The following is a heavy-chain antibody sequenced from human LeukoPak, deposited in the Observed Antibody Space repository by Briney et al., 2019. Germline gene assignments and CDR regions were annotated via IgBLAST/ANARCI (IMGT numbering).Heavy chain of an antibody. CDR2: IYPGDSDT. D-gene: IGHD3-22*01. J-gene: IGHJ4*02. Sequence: NAGESLKISCKGSGYSFTSYWIGWVRQMPGKGLEWMGIIYPGDSDTRYSPSFQGQVTISADKSNSTAYLQWSSLKASDTAMYYCARQKRTYYYDSSGYYHRPHSIGEFDYWGQGTLVTVSS. CDR3: ARQKRTYYYDSSGYYHRPHSIGEFDY. CDR1: GYSFTSYW. V-gene: IGHV5-51*01.